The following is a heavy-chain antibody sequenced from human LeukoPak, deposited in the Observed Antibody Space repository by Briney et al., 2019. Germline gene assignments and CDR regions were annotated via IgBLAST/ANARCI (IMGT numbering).Heavy chain of an antibody. CDR2: IYNSGST. Sequence: SQTLSLTCTISGGSISSGGYYWNWIRRHPGKGLEWIGYIYNSGSTYYNPSLESRVAISVDTSKSQVSLKLSSVTAADTAVYYCARAPGGRFEFDPWGQGTLVTVSS. CDR1: GGSISSGGYY. CDR3: ARAPGGRFEFDP. D-gene: IGHD1-26*01. J-gene: IGHJ5*02. V-gene: IGHV4-31*03.